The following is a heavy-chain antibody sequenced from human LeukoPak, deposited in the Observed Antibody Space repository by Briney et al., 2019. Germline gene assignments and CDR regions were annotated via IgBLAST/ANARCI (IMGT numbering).Heavy chain of an antibody. J-gene: IGHJ4*02. V-gene: IGHV4-59*01. CDR1: GVSISSYY. CDR3: AREMSYYDSSGYSSKIFDY. CDR2: IYYSGST. Sequence: PSETLSLTCTVSGVSISSYYWSWIRQPPGKGLEWIGYIYYSGSTNYNPSLKSRVTISVDTSKNQFSLKLSSVTAADTAVYYCAREMSYYDSSGYSSKIFDYWGQGTLVTVSS. D-gene: IGHD3-22*01.